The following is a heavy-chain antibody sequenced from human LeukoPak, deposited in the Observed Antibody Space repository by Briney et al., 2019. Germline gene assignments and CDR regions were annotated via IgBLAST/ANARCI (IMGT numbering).Heavy chain of an antibody. CDR3: ASLRGVNR. D-gene: IGHD3-10*01. V-gene: IGHV3-11*01. CDR2: ISSSGTTI. CDR1: GFTFSDYY. J-gene: IGHJ4*02. Sequence: GGSLRLSCAASGFTFSDYYMSWIRQPPGKGLERVSYISSSGTTIYYADSVRGRFTVSRDNAKNSLYLQMDSLSAEDTAVYYCASLRGVNRWGQGTLVTVSS.